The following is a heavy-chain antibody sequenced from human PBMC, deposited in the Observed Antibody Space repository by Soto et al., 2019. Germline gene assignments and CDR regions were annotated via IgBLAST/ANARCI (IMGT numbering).Heavy chain of an antibody. Sequence: QVQLQESGPGLVKPSETLSLTCTVSGGSISSYYWSWIRQPPGKGLEWIGYIYYSGSTNYNPSLKSRVTISVDTSKNQISLKLSSVTAADTAVYYCARHGGSGYYYYGMDVWGQGTTVTVSS. CDR3: ARHGGSGYYYYGMDV. CDR2: IYYSGST. V-gene: IGHV4-59*08. D-gene: IGHD3-10*01. J-gene: IGHJ6*02. CDR1: GGSISSYY.